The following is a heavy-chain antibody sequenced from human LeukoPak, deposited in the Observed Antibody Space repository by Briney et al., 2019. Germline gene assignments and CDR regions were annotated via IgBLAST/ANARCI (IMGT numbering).Heavy chain of an antibody. J-gene: IGHJ6*04. CDR2: IYYSGST. CDR1: GGSISSYY. Sequence: SETLSLTCTVSGGSISSYYWSWIRQPPGKGLEWIGYIYYSGSTNYNPSLKSRVPISVDTSKNQFSLKLSSVTAADTAVYYCARVRVYYYGMDVWGKGTTVTVSS. V-gene: IGHV4-59*01. CDR3: ARVRVYYYGMDV. D-gene: IGHD3-10*01.